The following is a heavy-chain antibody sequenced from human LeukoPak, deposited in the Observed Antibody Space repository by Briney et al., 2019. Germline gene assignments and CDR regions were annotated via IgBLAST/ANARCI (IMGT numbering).Heavy chain of an antibody. CDR3: AKGGPYSSSPLDY. CDR1: GFTFSSYA. J-gene: IGHJ4*02. V-gene: IGHV3-23*01. D-gene: IGHD6-6*01. Sequence: GGSLRLSCAASGFTFSSYAMNWVRQAPGKGLEWVSVISGSGGSTYYADSVKGRFSISRDNSANTLYLQLNSLRAEDTAIYYCAKGGPYSSSPLDYWGQGTLVTVSS. CDR2: ISGSGGST.